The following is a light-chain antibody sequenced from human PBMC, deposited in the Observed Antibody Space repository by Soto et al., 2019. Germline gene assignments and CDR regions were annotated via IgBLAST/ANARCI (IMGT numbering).Light chain of an antibody. Sequence: EIVMTQSPATLSVSPGERATLSCRASQSVSSNLAWYQQKPGQAPRLLIYGASTRATGIPARFSGSESGTEFTLPIGSLQSEDFAVYYCQQYNNWPPGTFGQGTKLEIK. CDR3: QQYNNWPPGT. CDR2: GAS. CDR1: QSVSSN. V-gene: IGKV3-15*01. J-gene: IGKJ2*02.